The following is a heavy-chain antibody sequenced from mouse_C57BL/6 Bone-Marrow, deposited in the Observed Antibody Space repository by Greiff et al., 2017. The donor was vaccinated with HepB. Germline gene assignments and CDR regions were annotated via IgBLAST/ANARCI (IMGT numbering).Heavy chain of an antibody. J-gene: IGHJ4*01. D-gene: IGHD2-12*01. V-gene: IGHV1-81*01. CDR3: ARSHSFYAMDY. CDR1: GYTFTSYG. CDR2: IYPRSGNT. Sequence: VQLVESGAELARPGASVKLSCKASGYTFTSYGISWVKQRTGQGLEWIGEIYPRSGNTYYNEKFKGKATLTADKSSSTAYMELRSLTSEDSAVYFCARSHSFYAMDYWGQGTSVTVSS.